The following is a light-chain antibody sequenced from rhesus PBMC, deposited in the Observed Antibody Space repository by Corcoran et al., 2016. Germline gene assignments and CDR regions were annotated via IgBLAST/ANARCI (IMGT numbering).Light chain of an antibody. CDR1: QSFSSS. CDR3: QQYYSYPYS. CDR2: SAS. J-gene: IGKJ2*01. V-gene: IGKV1-46*01. Sequence: DIQMTQSPSSLSASVGDTVTITCRASQSFSSSLAWYQQKPGKSPKRLIYSASSLHSGVPSRFSGSKSGTDFTHTLSSLQPEDIASYYFQQYYSYPYSFGQGTKVEIK.